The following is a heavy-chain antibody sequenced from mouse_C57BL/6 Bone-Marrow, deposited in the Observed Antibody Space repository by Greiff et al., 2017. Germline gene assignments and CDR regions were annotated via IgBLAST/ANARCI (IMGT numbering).Heavy chain of an antibody. Sequence: EVQLVESGPGLVKPSQSLSLTCSVTGYSITSGYYWNWIRQFPGNKLEWMGYISYDGSNNYNPSLKNRISITRDTSKNQFFLKLNSVTTADTATYYCAREGNYPYYFDYWGQGTTLTVSS. CDR1: GYSITSGYY. D-gene: IGHD2-1*01. CDR3: AREGNYPYYFDY. V-gene: IGHV3-6*01. CDR2: ISYDGSN. J-gene: IGHJ2*01.